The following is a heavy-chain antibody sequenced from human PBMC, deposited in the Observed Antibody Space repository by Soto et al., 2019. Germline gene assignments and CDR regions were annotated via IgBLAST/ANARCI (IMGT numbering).Heavy chain of an antibody. CDR1: GFTFSSYA. Sequence: EVQLLESGGGLVQPGGSLRLSCAASGFTFSSYAMSWVRQAPGKGLEWVSAISGRGGNTYYADSVKGRFTISRDNPKNTLYLQMTSLRAEATAEYYCANEGGSNRGASFDYCGQGTLVTVSS. D-gene: IGHD3-16*02. CDR2: ISGRGGNT. CDR3: ANEGGSNRGASFDY. V-gene: IGHV3-23*01. J-gene: IGHJ4*02.